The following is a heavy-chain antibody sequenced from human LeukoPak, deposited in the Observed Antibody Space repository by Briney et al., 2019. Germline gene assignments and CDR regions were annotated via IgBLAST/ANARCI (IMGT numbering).Heavy chain of an antibody. J-gene: IGHJ4*02. CDR2: INPSGGIA. CDR1: GYTFTTYH. V-gene: IGHV1-46*01. CDR3: ARAYYYDSSGPIHYFDY. Sequence: GASVKVSCKASGYTFTTYHMHWVRQAPGQGLEWMGIINPSGGIASYAQKFQGRVTMTRDTSTSTVNMELSSLRSEDTAVYYCARAYYYDSSGPIHYFDYWGQGTLVTVSS. D-gene: IGHD3-22*01.